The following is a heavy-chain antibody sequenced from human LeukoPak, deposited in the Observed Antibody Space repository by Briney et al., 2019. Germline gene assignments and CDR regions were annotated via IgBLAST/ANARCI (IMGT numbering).Heavy chain of an antibody. J-gene: IGHJ4*02. V-gene: IGHV3-30*02. CDR2: IRYDGSNK. D-gene: IGHD3-10*01. CDR3: AKAPSYGSGSYHVDY. CDR1: GFTFSSYG. Sequence: GSLRLSCAASGFTFSSYGMHWVRQAPGKGLEWVAFIRYDGSNKYYADSVKGRFTISRDNSKNTLYLQMNSLRAEDTAVYYCAKAPSYGSGSYHVDYWGQGTLVTVSS.